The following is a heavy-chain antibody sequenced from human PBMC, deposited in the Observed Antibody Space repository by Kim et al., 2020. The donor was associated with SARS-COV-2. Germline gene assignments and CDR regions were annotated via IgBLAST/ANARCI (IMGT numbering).Heavy chain of an antibody. CDR3: ARDRCSSTSCYLDSYYYYGMDV. CDR2: ISAYNGNT. D-gene: IGHD2-2*01. CDR1: GYTFTSYG. Sequence: ASVKVSCKASGYTFTSYGISWVRQAPGQGLEWMGWISAYNGNTNYAQKLQGRVTMTTDTSTSTAYMELRSLRSDDTAVYYCARDRCSSTSCYLDSYYYYGMDVWGHGTTVTVSS. J-gene: IGHJ6*02. V-gene: IGHV1-18*01.